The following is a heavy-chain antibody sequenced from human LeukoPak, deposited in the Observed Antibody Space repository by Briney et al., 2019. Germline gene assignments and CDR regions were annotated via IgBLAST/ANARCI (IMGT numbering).Heavy chain of an antibody. Sequence: PSETLSLTXTVSGYSISSGYYWSWIRQPPGKAPEWIATIHHSGVTYYNPSLKSRVTMSVDTSKNQFSLKLGSVTAAGTAVYYCARYTANTAGYSFDFWGQGALVTVSS. J-gene: IGHJ4*02. CDR1: GYSISSGYY. CDR2: IHHSGVT. D-gene: IGHD3-22*01. CDR3: ARYTANTAGYSFDF. V-gene: IGHV4-38-2*02.